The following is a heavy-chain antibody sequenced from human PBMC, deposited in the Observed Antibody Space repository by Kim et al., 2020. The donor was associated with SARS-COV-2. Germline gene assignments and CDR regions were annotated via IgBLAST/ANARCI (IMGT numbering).Heavy chain of an antibody. D-gene: IGHD2-8*02. Sequence: YNPSLNSGVTVSVDTSRNPFALKLSAVTAADTAVYYCARDDPPRGVPFDPWGQGTLVTVSS. CDR3: ARDDPPRGVPFDP. J-gene: IGHJ5*02. V-gene: IGHV4-4*07.